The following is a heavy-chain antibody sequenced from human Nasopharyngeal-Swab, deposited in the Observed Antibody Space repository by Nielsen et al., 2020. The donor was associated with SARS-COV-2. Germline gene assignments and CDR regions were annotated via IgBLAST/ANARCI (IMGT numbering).Heavy chain of an antibody. Sequence: SETLSLTCSVSDDSLRRGGFYWTWILQPAGRGLEVIGRTSIRGTTNYSPPFKNCVTMSLDTSKKQFFLRLASVSAADTAIYYCARGRPGTYYTYYYGLDVWGQGTTVTVSS. V-gene: IGHV4-61*02. CDR3: ARGRPGTYYTYYYGLDV. J-gene: IGHJ6*02. CDR2: TSIRGTT. D-gene: IGHD1-26*01. CDR1: DDSLRRGGFY.